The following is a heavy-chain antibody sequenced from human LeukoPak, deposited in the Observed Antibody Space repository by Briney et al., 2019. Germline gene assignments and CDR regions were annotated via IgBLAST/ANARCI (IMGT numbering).Heavy chain of an antibody. CDR1: GFTVSTDH. D-gene: IGHD1-26*01. J-gene: IGHJ4*02. V-gene: IGHV3-53*01. CDR2: SYSGGSR. Sequence: PGGSLSLSCAASGFTVSTDHMSWVRQAPGKGLEWVAVSYSGGSRHYAESVKGRFTISRDNSKNMLYLQMNSLRAEDTALYYCARVWELSFDHWGQGTLVTISS. CDR3: ARVWELSFDH.